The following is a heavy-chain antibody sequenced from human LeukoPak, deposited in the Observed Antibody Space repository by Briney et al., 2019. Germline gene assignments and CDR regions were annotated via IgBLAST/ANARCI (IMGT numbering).Heavy chain of an antibody. D-gene: IGHD3-10*01. CDR3: ARRRITMVRGVIPDWFDP. CDR1: GYTFTGCY. V-gene: IGHV1-2*02. J-gene: IGHJ5*02. Sequence: ASVKVSCKASGYTFTGCYMHWVRQAPGQGLEWMGWINPNSGGTNYAQKFQGRVTMTRDTSISTAYMELSRLRSDDTAVYYCARRRITMVRGVIPDWFDPWGQGTLVTVSS. CDR2: INPNSGGT.